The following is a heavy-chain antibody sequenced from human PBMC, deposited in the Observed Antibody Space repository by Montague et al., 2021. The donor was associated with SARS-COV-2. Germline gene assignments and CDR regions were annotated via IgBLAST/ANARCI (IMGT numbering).Heavy chain of an antibody. CDR3: ARDRTTTAAAGDGFDY. CDR1: GDSVSSNRAA. J-gene: IGHJ4*02. CDR2: TYYRSKWYN. V-gene: IGHV6-1*01. D-gene: IGHD6-13*01. Sequence: CAISGDSVSSNRAAWNWLRQSPSRGLEWLGRTYYRSKWYNNYALSVKSRITINPETSKNQFSLQLNSVAPEDTAIYYCARDRTTTAAAGDGFDYWGQGTLVTVSS.